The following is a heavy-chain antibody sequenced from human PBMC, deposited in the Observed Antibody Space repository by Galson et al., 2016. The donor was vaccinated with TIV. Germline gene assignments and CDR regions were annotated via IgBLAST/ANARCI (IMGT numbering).Heavy chain of an antibody. V-gene: IGHV3-48*01. Sequence: SLRLSCAASGFTFSGYSMDWARQAPGKGLEWLSYISSGRSSTIHYADSVKGRFTISRDNAKNSLYLQMNSLRAEDTAVYYCTRDSSSSSSRNLDYWGQGTLVTVSS. CDR1: GFTFSGYS. CDR2: ISSGRSSTI. J-gene: IGHJ4*02. D-gene: IGHD6-6*01. CDR3: TRDSSSSSSRNLDY.